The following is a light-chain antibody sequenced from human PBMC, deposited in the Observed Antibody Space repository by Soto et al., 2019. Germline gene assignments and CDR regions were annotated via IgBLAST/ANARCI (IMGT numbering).Light chain of an antibody. Sequence: ETVLTQSPGTLSLSPGERATLSCRASQTIRSNYLAWYRQTPGQAPRLLIYGASNRATGVADRFSGSGSGTHFSLIISRLEPEDFALSYCQQYGSSPWTFGQGTKVEIK. V-gene: IGKV3-20*01. CDR2: GAS. CDR3: QQYGSSPWT. J-gene: IGKJ1*01. CDR1: QTIRSNY.